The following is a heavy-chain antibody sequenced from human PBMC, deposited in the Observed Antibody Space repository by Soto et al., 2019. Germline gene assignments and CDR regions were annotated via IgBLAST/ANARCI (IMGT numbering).Heavy chain of an antibody. Sequence: EVQLVESGGGLVQPGGSLRLSCAASGFTFSSYWMSWVRQAPVKGLEWVGNIKQDGSEKNYVDFVKGRFTISRDNAKNSLYLQMNGLRAEDTAVYYCARIASAGRGWDVWGKGTTVVVSS. V-gene: IGHV3-7*01. CDR3: ARIASAGRGWDV. CDR1: GFTFSSYW. CDR2: IKQDGSEK. D-gene: IGHD6-13*01. J-gene: IGHJ6*04.